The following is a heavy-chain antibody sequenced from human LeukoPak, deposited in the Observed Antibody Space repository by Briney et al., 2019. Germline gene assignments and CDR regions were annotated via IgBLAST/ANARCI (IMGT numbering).Heavy chain of an antibody. Sequence: GGSLRLSCAASGFSVSSNYMSWVRQAPGKGLEWVSVLYSGGSIYYADSVKGRFTISRDNSKNTLYLQMNSLRAEDTAVYCCARGENNFDSWGQGTLVTVSS. J-gene: IGHJ4*02. V-gene: IGHV3-66*01. CDR2: LYSGGSI. CDR3: ARGENNFDS. CDR1: GFSVSSNY.